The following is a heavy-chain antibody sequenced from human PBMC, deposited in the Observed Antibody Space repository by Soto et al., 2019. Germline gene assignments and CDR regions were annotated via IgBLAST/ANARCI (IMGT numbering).Heavy chain of an antibody. CDR2: INDGNGNT. Sequence: QVQLVQSGAEVKKPGASVKVSCKASGYTFTSYAMHWVRQAPGQRLEWMGWINDGNGNTKYSQKFQGRVTIIRDTSASTAYMELSSLRSEDTAVYYCARGGLALMDVWGQGTTVTVSS. J-gene: IGHJ6*02. V-gene: IGHV1-3*01. CDR3: ARGGLALMDV. D-gene: IGHD3-16*01. CDR1: GYTFTSYA.